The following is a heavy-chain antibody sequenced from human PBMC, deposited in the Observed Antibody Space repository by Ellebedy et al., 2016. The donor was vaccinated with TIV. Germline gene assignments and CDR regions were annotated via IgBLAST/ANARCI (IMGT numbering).Heavy chain of an antibody. J-gene: IGHJ4*02. Sequence: GESLKISXAASGFAFSRCAMHLVRQTPGKGLEWVATISYHGRNKFYADAVKGRFSISRDNSMNTLYLQANSLRAEDTAVYYCARDSWGGSFLVANYFDSWGQGTLVSVSS. CDR2: ISYHGRNK. CDR3: ARDSWGGSFLVANYFDS. D-gene: IGHD2-15*01. V-gene: IGHV3-30*04. CDR1: GFAFSRCA.